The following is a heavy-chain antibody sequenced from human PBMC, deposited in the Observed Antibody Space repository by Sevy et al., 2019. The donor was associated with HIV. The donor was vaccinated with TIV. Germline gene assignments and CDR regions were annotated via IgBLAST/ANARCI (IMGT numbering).Heavy chain of an antibody. Sequence: ASVKVSCKASGYSFTGYYMHGVRQAPGQGLEWMGWINPNSGGTNYAQKFQGRVTMTRDTSISTAYMELSSLRSDDTAVYYCARDWGYCSSTSCPAYYYFDLWGRGTLVTVSS. CDR3: ARDWGYCSSTSCPAYYYFDL. D-gene: IGHD2-2*01. V-gene: IGHV1-2*02. CDR2: INPNSGGT. J-gene: IGHJ2*01. CDR1: GYSFTGYY.